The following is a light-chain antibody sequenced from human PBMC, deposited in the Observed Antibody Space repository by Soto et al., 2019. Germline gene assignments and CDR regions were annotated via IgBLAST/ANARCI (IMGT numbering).Light chain of an antibody. J-gene: IGKJ4*01. CDR2: AAS. CDR3: QQYESPPLT. V-gene: IGKV3-20*01. CDR1: QSVSSNS. Sequence: EIVLTPSPGTLPLSRGQRATCSCRASQSVSSNSLVWYQQKPGQAPRLLIYAASSMATDTPDRFSGSASGTDFTLTISKLQLEDFVVHYCQQYESPPLTVGSGNKVEI.